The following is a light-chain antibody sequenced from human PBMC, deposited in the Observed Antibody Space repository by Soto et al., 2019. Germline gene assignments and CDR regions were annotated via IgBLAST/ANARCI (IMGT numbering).Light chain of an antibody. CDR3: QHRRNWPLT. V-gene: IGKV3-11*01. Sequence: EIVLTQSPGTLSLSPGETATLSCRASQSVNNQFAWYQQKPGQAPRLLIYDASTRATGIPARISGSGSGADFTLTISSLEPEDVAVYYCQHRRNWPLTVGGGTKVEIK. CDR2: DAS. J-gene: IGKJ4*01. CDR1: QSVNNQ.